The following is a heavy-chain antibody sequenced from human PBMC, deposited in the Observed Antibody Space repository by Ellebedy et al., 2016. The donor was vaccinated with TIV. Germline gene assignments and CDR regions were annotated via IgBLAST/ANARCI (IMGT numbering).Heavy chain of an antibody. D-gene: IGHD1-26*01. CDR3: AKGLLEGATYYYYGMDV. Sequence: GGSLRLXXAASGFTFDDYAMHWARQAPGKGLEWVSGISWNSGSIGYADSVKGRFTISRDNAKNSLYLQMNSLRAEDTALYYCAKGLLEGATYYYYGMDVWGQGTTVTVSS. CDR1: GFTFDDYA. V-gene: IGHV3-9*01. J-gene: IGHJ6*02. CDR2: ISWNSGSI.